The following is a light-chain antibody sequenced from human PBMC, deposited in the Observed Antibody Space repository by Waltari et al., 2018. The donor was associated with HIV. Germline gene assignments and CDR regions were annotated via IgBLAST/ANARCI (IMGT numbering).Light chain of an antibody. CDR2: KAS. J-gene: IGKJ2*01. Sequence: DIQMTQSPSTLSASVGDTVSITCRASQSIDSWLAWYQQKPGKAPKLRNYKASNLESGVPPSFSGSGTGTEFTLTFTGLLPDDFATYYCQQYKSYSPSSFGQGTRLEIK. CDR3: QQYKSYSPSS. V-gene: IGKV1-5*03. CDR1: QSIDSW.